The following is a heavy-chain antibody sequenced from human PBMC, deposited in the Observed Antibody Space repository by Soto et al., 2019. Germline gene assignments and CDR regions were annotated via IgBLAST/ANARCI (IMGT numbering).Heavy chain of an antibody. CDR1: GGSISSNNW. J-gene: IGHJ4*02. CDR3: ARYIAASGTYYLDF. CDR2: IYHSGST. D-gene: IGHD6-13*01. V-gene: IGHV4-4*02. Sequence: SETLSLTCTVSGGSISSNNWWRWVRQPPGKGLEWIGEIYHSGSTIYNPSLKSRVIISVDTSKNQFSLRLSSVTAADTAVYYCARYIAASGTYYLDFWGQGTLVTVS.